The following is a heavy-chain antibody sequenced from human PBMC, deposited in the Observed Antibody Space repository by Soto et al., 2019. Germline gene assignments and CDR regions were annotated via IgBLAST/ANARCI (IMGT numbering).Heavy chain of an antibody. Sequence: EVQMVESGGGLVKPGGSLRLSCAASGFTFSDSSMNWVRQAPGKGLEWVSSVSSSSSYIYYADSLKGRFTLSRDNAKNSLYLQMTSLRAEDTAVYYCARGNYDAFDYWGQGTLVTVSS. V-gene: IGHV3-21*01. CDR3: ARGNYDAFDY. CDR1: GFTFSDSS. CDR2: VSSSSSYI. J-gene: IGHJ4*02. D-gene: IGHD4-4*01.